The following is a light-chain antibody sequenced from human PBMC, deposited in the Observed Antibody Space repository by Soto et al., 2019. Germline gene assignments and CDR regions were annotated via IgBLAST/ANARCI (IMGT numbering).Light chain of an antibody. CDR3: QQYGSSPIT. J-gene: IGKJ5*01. CDR1: QSVSNNY. CDR2: GAS. Sequence: EILMTESPYTLSLSPGERATLSCRASQSVSNNYLAWYQQKPGQAPRLLIYGASNRATGIPDRFSGSGSGTDFTLTISRLEPEDFAVYYCQQYGSSPITFGQGTRLEIK. V-gene: IGKV3-20*01.